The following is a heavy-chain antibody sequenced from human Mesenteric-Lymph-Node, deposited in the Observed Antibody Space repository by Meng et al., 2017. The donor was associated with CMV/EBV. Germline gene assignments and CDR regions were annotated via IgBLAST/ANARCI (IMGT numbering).Heavy chain of an antibody. V-gene: IGHV3-33*06. J-gene: IGHJ4*02. CDR2: IWYDGSNK. CDR3: AKASLGYCSSTSCYYFDY. CDR1: GFTFSTYS. Sequence: GGSLRLSCAASGFTFSTYSMNWVRQAPGKGLEWVAVIWYDGSNKYYADSVKGRFTISRDNSKNTLYLQMNSLRAEDTAVYYCAKASLGYCSSTSCYYFDYWGQGTLVTVSS. D-gene: IGHD2-2*01.